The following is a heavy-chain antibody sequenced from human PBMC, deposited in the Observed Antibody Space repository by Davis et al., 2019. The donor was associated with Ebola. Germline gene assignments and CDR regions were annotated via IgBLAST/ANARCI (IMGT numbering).Heavy chain of an antibody. Sequence: MPSETLSLTCAVSGGSIGSGSYSWSWIRQPPGKGLEWIGYIYYSGSTYCNPSLKSRVAISVDTSKNQFSLKLSSVTAADTAVYYCARVHGDYFPNFDYWGQGTLVTVSS. J-gene: IGHJ4*02. D-gene: IGHD4-17*01. CDR1: GGSIGSGSYS. V-gene: IGHV4-30-4*07. CDR3: ARVHGDYFPNFDY. CDR2: IYYSGST.